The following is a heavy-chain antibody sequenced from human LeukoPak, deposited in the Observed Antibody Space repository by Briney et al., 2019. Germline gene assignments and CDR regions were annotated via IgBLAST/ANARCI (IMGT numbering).Heavy chain of an antibody. CDR3: ARAPPGYDSSGYYYYGMDV. D-gene: IGHD3-22*01. CDR1: GGSFSDYD. Sequence: PSETLSLTCAVYGGSFSDYDWSWIRQPPGKGLEWIGEINRSGSTNYNPSLKSRVTISLDTSKNQFSLKLSSVTAADTAVYYCARAPPGYDSSGYYYYGMDVWGQGTTVTVSS. CDR2: INRSGST. V-gene: IGHV4-34*01. J-gene: IGHJ6*02.